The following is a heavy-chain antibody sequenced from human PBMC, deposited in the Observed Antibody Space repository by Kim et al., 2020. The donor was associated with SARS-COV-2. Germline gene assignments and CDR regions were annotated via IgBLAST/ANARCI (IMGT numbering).Heavy chain of an antibody. V-gene: IGHV4-59*13. CDR2: IYYTGDT. CDR1: AGSISSYY. D-gene: IGHD6-6*01. CDR3: ARGASSFGY. J-gene: IGHJ4*02. Sequence: SETLSLSCTVSAGSISSYYWTWIRQPPGKGLEWIGYIYYTGDTNYNPSLESRVTISVDTSKNQFSLKLSSVTAADTAVYYCARGASSFGYWGPGTMVTV.